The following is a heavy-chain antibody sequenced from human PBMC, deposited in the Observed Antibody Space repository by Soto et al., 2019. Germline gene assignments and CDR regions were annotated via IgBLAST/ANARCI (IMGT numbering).Heavy chain of an antibody. CDR3: VRSGYSYGPNKYYFDY. J-gene: IGHJ4*02. Sequence: VQLLESGGALAQPGGSLRLSCAASGFTFRSYATSWVRQAPGKGLEWVSGISASGGNAYHAESVKGRFTVSRDNIKNILDLQMNSLRVDDTAVYHCVRSGYSYGPNKYYFDYWGQGTLVSVSS. CDR1: GFTFRSYA. CDR2: ISASGGNA. D-gene: IGHD5-18*01. V-gene: IGHV3-23*01.